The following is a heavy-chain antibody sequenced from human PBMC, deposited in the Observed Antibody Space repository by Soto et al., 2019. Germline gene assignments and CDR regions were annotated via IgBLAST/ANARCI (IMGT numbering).Heavy chain of an antibody. D-gene: IGHD2-21*01. V-gene: IGHV2-5*02. CDR1: GFSFSADGVG. CDR3: AHAYGGTSWPNAAFDV. J-gene: IGHJ3*01. CDR2: IFCDDDA. Sequence: QITLKESGPTLVKPTQTLTLTCIFSGFSFSADGVGVGWIRQPPGKALEWLALIFCDDDARYSPSLKSRLTITKDTSKNQVVRTMTDMDPVHTATYYCAHAYGGTSWPNAAFDVWGPGTVVTVSS.